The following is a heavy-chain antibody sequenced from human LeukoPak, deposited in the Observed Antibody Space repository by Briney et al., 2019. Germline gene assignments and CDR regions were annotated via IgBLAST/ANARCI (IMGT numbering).Heavy chain of an antibody. CDR1: GGSISSYY. D-gene: IGHD5-18*01. CDR3: ARDSGYTYGHGFDY. CDR2: IYSSGST. J-gene: IGHJ4*02. Sequence: SETLSLTCTVSGGSISSYYWSWIRQPAGKGLEWIGRIYSSGSTNYNPSLRSRVTMSVDTSKNQFSLRLSSVTAADTAVYYCARDSGYTYGHGFDYWGQGTLVTVSS. V-gene: IGHV4-4*07.